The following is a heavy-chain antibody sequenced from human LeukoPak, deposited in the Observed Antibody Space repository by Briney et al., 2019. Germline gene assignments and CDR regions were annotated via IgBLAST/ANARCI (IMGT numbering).Heavy chain of an antibody. CDR3: TREATGYSWFDP. CDR1: GYTFTSYG. V-gene: IGHV1-18*01. J-gene: IGHJ5*02. D-gene: IGHD3-9*01. CDR2: ISGYNGNT. Sequence: GASVKVSCKASGYTFTSYGISWVRQAPGQGLEWMGWISGYNGNTNYAQKFQGRVTMTTDTSTNTAYMELRSLRSDDTAVYYCTREATGYSWFDPWGQGTLVTVS.